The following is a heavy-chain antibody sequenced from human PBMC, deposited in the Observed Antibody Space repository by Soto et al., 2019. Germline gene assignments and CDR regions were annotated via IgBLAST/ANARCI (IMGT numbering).Heavy chain of an antibody. Sequence: PGGSLRLSWAASGFTVSSKYMRWVRQAPGKGLEWVSLIQSGGPTYYADSVKGRFTISRDNSKNTVYLQMNSLRAEDTAVYYCACPILAEAGPNSFDFWGQGTMVTASS. D-gene: IGHD6-13*01. CDR3: ACPILAEAGPNSFDF. CDR2: IQSGGPT. CDR1: GFTVSSKY. V-gene: IGHV3-66*01. J-gene: IGHJ3*01.